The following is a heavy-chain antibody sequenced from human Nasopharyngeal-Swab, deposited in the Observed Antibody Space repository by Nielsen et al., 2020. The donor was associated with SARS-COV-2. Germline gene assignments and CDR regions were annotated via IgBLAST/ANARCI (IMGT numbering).Heavy chain of an antibody. Sequence: GGSLRLSCAASGFSFGIYAMTWVRQVPGKGLEWVSTISGSGNTTYYADSVKGRFTIARDNSKNTLYLQMNSLRPEDSAIYYCAKLRPPPDYWGQGALVTVSS. CDR1: GFSFGIYA. CDR2: ISGSGNTT. CDR3: AKLRPPPDY. J-gene: IGHJ4*02. V-gene: IGHV3-23*01.